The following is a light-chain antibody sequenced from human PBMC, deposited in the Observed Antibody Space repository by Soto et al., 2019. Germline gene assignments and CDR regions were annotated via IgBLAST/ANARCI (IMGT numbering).Light chain of an antibody. Sequence: EIVLTXXPXTLSLSPGERATLSCRASQSFSSYLAWYQQKPGQAPRLLIYDASKRATGIPARFSGRGSGTAFTLTISSLEPEDFAVYYCQQRSNWPPVITFGQGTRLEIK. CDR2: DAS. J-gene: IGKJ5*01. CDR3: QQRSNWPPVIT. CDR1: QSFSSY. V-gene: IGKV3-11*01.